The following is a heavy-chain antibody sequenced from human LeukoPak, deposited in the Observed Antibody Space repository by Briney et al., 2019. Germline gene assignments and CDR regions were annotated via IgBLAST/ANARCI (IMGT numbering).Heavy chain of an antibody. V-gene: IGHV4-34*01. CDR2: INHSGST. D-gene: IGHD6-19*01. CDR1: GGSFSGYY. CDR3: ARPRIAVAGTVYFQY. J-gene: IGHJ1*01. Sequence: SETLSLTCAVYGGSFSGYYWSWIRQPPGKGLEWIGEINHSGSTNYNPSLKSRVTISVDTSKNQFSLKLSSVTAADTAVYYCARPRIAVAGTVYFQYWGQGTLVTVSS.